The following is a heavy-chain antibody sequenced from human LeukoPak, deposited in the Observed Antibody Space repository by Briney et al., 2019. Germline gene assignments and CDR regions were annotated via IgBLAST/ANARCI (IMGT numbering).Heavy chain of an antibody. D-gene: IGHD3-22*01. V-gene: IGHV1-24*01. CDR2: FDPEDGET. CDR3: ATTRPAYYYDRPYNFDY. J-gene: IGHJ4*02. Sequence: ASVKVSCKVSGYTLTELSMHWVRQAPGKGLEWMGGFDPEDGETIYAQKFQGRVTMTEDTSTDTAYMELSSLRSEDTAVYYCATTRPAYYYDRPYNFDYWGQGTLVTVSS. CDR1: GYTLTELS.